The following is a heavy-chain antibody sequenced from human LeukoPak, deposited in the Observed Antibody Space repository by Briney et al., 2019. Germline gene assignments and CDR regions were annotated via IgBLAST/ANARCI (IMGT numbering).Heavy chain of an antibody. V-gene: IGHV3-21*01. J-gene: IGHJ5*02. CDR2: ISSSSSYI. D-gene: IGHD3-10*01. CDR3: ARDLYGSGSYLP. CDR1: GFTFSSYS. Sequence: PGGSLRLSCAASGFTFSSYSMNWVRQAPGKGLEWVSSISSSSSYIYYADSVKGRFTISRDNAKNSLYLQMNSLRAEDTAVYYCARDLYGSGSYLPWGQGTLVTVSS.